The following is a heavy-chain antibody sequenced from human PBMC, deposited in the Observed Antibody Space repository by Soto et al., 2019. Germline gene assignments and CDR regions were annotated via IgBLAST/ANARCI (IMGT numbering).Heavy chain of an antibody. J-gene: IGHJ4*02. CDR2: ISGSGDSA. V-gene: IGHV3-23*01. Sequence: PGGSLRLSCAASGFTFRDYAMSWVRQAPGKGLEWVSDISGSGDSARHADSVKGRFTISRDNSKNTLYLQMNSLRVDDTAVYCCGKERRGSGWSVCNFWGQGTLVTVSS. CDR3: GKERRGSGWSVCNF. D-gene: IGHD6-19*01. CDR1: GFTFRDYA.